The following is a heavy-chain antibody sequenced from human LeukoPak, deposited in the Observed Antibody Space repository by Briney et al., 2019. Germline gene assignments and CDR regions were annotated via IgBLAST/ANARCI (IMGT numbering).Heavy chain of an antibody. V-gene: IGHV4-34*01. CDR2: INHSGST. Sequence: SETLSLTCAVYGESFSGYYWGWFRHPPGKGLKGIGEINHSGSTNYNPSLKSRVTISVDTSKNQFSLKLNSVTAADTAVYYCARGPRGLGMAGTFDYWGQGTLVTVSS. CDR3: ARGPRGLGMAGTFDY. CDR1: GESFSGYY. D-gene: IGHD6-19*01. J-gene: IGHJ4*02.